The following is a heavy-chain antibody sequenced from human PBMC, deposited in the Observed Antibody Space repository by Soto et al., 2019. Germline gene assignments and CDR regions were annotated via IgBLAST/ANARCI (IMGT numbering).Heavy chain of an antibody. CDR3: AKVGIVVVAERAAFYI. CDR1: GFTFSSYG. J-gene: IGHJ3*02. Sequence: GSLRLSCAASGFTFSSYGMHWVRQAPGKGLEWVAVISYDGSNKYYADSVKGRFTISRDNSKNTLYLQMNSLRAEDTAVYYCAKVGIVVVAERAAFYIWGQGTMVTVSS. V-gene: IGHV3-30*18. CDR2: ISYDGSNK. D-gene: IGHD3-22*01.